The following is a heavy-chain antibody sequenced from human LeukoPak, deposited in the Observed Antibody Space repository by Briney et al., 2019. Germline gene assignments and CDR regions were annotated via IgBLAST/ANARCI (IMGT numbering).Heavy chain of an antibody. V-gene: IGHV4-30-4*01. CDR2: INKKGGT. CDR3: AREHKSYGDYPYYFDS. Sequence: SQTLSLTCTVSSDSISIGDYYWSWIRQPAGKGLEFIGYINKKGGTFYDPPLKSRVSISIDTSKNQFSLKLTSVTAADTAVYFCAREHKSYGDYPYYFDSWGQGTLVTVSS. D-gene: IGHD4-17*01. CDR1: SDSISIGDYY. J-gene: IGHJ4*02.